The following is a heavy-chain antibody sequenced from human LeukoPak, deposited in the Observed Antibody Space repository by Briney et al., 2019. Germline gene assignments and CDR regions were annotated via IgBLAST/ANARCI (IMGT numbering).Heavy chain of an antibody. V-gene: IGHV4-31*03. Sequence: SETLSLTCTVSGGSNSSGGYYWSWIRQHPGKGLEWIGYIYYSGSTYYNPSLKSRVTISVDTSKNQFSLKLSSVTAADTAVYYCARRYCSSTSCFLIEWGQGTLVTVSS. CDR3: ARRYCSSTSCFLIE. D-gene: IGHD2-2*01. J-gene: IGHJ4*02. CDR1: GGSNSSGGYY. CDR2: IYYSGST.